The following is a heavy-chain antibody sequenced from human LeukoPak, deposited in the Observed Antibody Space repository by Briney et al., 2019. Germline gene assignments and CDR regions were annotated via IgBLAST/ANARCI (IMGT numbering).Heavy chain of an antibody. CDR2: ISSSSSYI. CDR1: GFTFSSYS. Sequence: GGSLRLSCAASGFTFSSYSMNWVRQAPGKGLEWVSSISSSSSYIYYADSVKGRFTISRDNSKNTLYLQMNSLRAEDTAVYYCAKRVPYSSSWYYFDYWGQGTLVTVSS. D-gene: IGHD6-13*01. J-gene: IGHJ4*02. CDR3: AKRVPYSSSWYYFDY. V-gene: IGHV3-21*04.